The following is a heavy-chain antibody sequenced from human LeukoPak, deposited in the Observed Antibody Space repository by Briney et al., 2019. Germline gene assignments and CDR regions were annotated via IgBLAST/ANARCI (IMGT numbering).Heavy chain of an antibody. CDR2: ISAYNGNT. V-gene: IGHV1-18*01. Sequence: ASVKVSCKASGYTFTSYGISWVRQAPGQGLEWMGWISAYNGNTNYAQKLQGRVTMTTDTSTSTAYMELRSLRSDDTAVYYSARDEAVVVTAAGGVEYWGPGTLVTVSS. CDR1: GYTFTSYG. D-gene: IGHD2-2*01. J-gene: IGHJ4*02. CDR3: ARDEAVVVTAAGGVEY.